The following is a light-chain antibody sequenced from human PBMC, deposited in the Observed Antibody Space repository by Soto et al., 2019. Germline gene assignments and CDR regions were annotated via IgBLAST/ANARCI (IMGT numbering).Light chain of an antibody. V-gene: IGLV2-14*03. Sequence: QSALTQPASVSGSPGQSVTISCTGTSSDVGAYNYVSWYQHHPGKAPKLMIYDVSSRPSGVSNRFSGSTSGNTASLTISGLQAEDEADYYCSSYTTSKTRVFGGGTKLTVL. CDR1: SSDVGAYNY. CDR2: DVS. CDR3: SSYTTSKTRV. J-gene: IGLJ3*02.